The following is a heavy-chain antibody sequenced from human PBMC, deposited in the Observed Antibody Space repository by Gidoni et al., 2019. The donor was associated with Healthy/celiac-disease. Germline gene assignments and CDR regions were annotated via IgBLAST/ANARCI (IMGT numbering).Heavy chain of an antibody. CDR3: AREGLGGAVAGQYFDY. CDR1: GFTFSSSA. J-gene: IGHJ4*02. CDR2: ISYDGSNK. Sequence: QVQLVESGGGVVQPGRSLRLSCAASGFTFSSSAMNWVRQAPGKGLEWVAVISYDGSNKYYADSVKGRFTISRDNSKNTLYLQMNSLRAEDTAVYYCAREGLGGAVAGQYFDYWGQGTLVTVSS. V-gene: IGHV3-30-3*01. D-gene: IGHD6-19*01.